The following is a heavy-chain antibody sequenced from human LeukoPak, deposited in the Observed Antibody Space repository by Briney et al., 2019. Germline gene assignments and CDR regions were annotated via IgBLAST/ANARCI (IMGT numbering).Heavy chain of an antibody. Sequence: GESLKISCKGSGYRFTSYWIGWVRPMPGKGLEWMGIIYPGDSDTRYSPSFQGQVTISADKSISTAYLQWSSLKASDTAMYYCARRTATTVPYFDYWGQGTLVTVSS. D-gene: IGHD6-25*01. J-gene: IGHJ4*02. CDR3: ARRTATTVPYFDY. CDR2: IYPGDSDT. V-gene: IGHV5-51*01. CDR1: GYRFTSYW.